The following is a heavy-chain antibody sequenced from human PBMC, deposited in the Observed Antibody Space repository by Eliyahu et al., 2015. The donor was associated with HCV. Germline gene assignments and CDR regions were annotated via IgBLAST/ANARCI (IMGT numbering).Heavy chain of an antibody. D-gene: IGHD6-19*01. Sequence: QVQLVQSGAEVKKPGASVKXSCKSSGYSFTSYWMHWVRQAPGQGFEWVGIINPSSGSTDYAQNFQGRVTMTTDTSTSTVYMDLSSLTSEDTAVYYCAREIVRRGWYDYWGQGTLVAVSS. CDR1: GYSFTSYW. CDR2: INPSSGST. CDR3: AREIVRRGWYDY. V-gene: IGHV1-46*01. J-gene: IGHJ4*02.